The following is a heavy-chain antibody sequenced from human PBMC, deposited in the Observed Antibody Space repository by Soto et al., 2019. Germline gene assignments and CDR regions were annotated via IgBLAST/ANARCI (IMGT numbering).Heavy chain of an antibody. V-gene: IGHV4-4*07. CDR1: GGSISSYY. CDR2: IYTSGST. Sequence: PSETLSLTCTVSGGSISSYYWSWIRQPAGKGLEWIGRIYTSGSTNYNPSLKSRVTMSVDTSKSQFSLKLSFVTAADTAVYYCARDRRDIVLMVYAPHDAFDIWGQGTMVTVSS. J-gene: IGHJ3*02. CDR3: ARDRRDIVLMVYAPHDAFDI. D-gene: IGHD2-8*01.